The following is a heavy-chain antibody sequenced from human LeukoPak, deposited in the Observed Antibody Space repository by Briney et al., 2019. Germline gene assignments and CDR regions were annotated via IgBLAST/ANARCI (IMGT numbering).Heavy chain of an antibody. D-gene: IGHD3-22*01. CDR2: IIPIFGTA. Sequence: GASVKVSCKASGGTFSSYAISWVRLAPGQGLEWMGGIIPIFGTANYAQKFQGRVTITADESTSTAYMELSSLRSEDTAVYYCARGGYYYDSSGYYFDYWGQGTLVTVSS. CDR1: GGTFSSYA. CDR3: ARGGYYYDSSGYYFDY. J-gene: IGHJ4*02. V-gene: IGHV1-69*13.